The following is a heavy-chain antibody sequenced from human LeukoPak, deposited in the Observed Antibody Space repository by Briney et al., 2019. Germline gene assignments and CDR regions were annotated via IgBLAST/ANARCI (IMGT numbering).Heavy chain of an antibody. Sequence: GGSLRLSCAASGFTFSSYWMSWVRQAPGKGLECVGRIKSKTDGGTTDYAAPVKGRFTISRDDSKNTLYLQMNSLKTEDTAVYYCTTDFPRPGRIVVVPAADYWGQGTLVTVSS. V-gene: IGHV3-15*01. CDR1: GFTFSSYW. J-gene: IGHJ4*02. D-gene: IGHD2-2*01. CDR3: TTDFPRPGRIVVVPAADY. CDR2: IKSKTDGGTT.